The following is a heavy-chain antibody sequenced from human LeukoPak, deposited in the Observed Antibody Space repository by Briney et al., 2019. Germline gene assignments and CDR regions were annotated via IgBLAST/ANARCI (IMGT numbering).Heavy chain of an antibody. V-gene: IGHV4-39*07. CDR2: IYYSGST. D-gene: IGHD4-17*01. CDR3: ARDIEWPLRSYYMDV. CDR1: AGSISSSSYS. Sequence: PSETLSLTCTVSAGSISSSSYSWGWIRQPPGKGLEWIGSIYYSGSTYYNPSLKSRVTMSVDTSKNQFSLKLSSVTAADTAVYYCARDIEWPLRSYYMDVWGKGTTVTISS. J-gene: IGHJ6*03.